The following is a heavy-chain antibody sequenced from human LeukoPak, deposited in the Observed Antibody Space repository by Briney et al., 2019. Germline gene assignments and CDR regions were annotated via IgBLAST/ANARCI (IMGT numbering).Heavy chain of an antibody. CDR2: ISSSSDYI. J-gene: IGHJ4*02. D-gene: IGHD6-19*01. V-gene: IGHV3-21*01. Sequence: GGSLRLSCAASGSTFSSYTMNWVRQAPRRGLEWVSSISSSSDYIYYADSVKGRFTISRDNAKNSLYLQMNSLRAEDTAVYYCAREPYSSGPDYWGQGTLVTVSS. CDR3: AREPYSSGPDY. CDR1: GSTFSSYT.